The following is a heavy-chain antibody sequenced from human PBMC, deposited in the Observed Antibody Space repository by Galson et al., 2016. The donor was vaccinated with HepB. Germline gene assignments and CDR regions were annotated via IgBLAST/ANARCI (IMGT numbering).Heavy chain of an antibody. D-gene: IGHD2-2*01. Sequence: SVKVSCKASGYSFSSYGISWVRQAPGQGLEWMGWISLYNRNTKYAQKFQGRITMTTDTSTSTAYMELRSLRSDDTAVYFCARNHCNDTTCPNYYYYYYMDVWGKGTSVTVSS. V-gene: IGHV1-18*04. J-gene: IGHJ6*03. CDR3: ARNHCNDTTCPNYYYYYYMDV. CDR1: GYSFSSYG. CDR2: ISLYNRNT.